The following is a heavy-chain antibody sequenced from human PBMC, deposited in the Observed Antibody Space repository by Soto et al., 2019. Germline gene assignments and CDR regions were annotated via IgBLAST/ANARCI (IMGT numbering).Heavy chain of an antibody. V-gene: IGHV3-23*01. D-gene: IGHD5-12*01. CDR2: ISGSGGST. CDR3: AKDAFGWMATIQVTN. J-gene: IGHJ4*01. Sequence: GGSLRFSCAASGFTFSSYAMSWVRQAPGKGLEWVSAISGSGGSTYYADSVKGRFTISRDNSKNTLYLQMNSLRAEDTAVYYCAKDAFGWMATIQVTNWGQGTLVTVSS. CDR1: GFTFSSYA.